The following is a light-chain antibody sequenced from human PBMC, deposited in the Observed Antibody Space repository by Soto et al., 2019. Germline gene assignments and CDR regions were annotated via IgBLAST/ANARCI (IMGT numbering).Light chain of an antibody. CDR1: QSVSSSY. CDR2: GAS. CDR3: QQYGSSPRT. Sequence: EIVLTQSPGTLSLSPGERATLSCRASQSVSSSYLAWYQQKPGQAPRLLIYGASNRANGIPDRFSGSGSRTDFSPTISRLEPEDFAVYYCQQYGSSPRTFRQGTKVEIK. J-gene: IGKJ1*01. V-gene: IGKV3-20*01.